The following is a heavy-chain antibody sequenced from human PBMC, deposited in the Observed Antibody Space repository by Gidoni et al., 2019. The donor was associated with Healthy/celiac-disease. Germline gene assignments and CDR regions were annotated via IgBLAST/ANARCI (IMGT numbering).Heavy chain of an antibody. CDR1: GGSFSGYY. CDR3: ARVRVRYSVTAMRYKYNWFDP. CDR2: INHSGST. V-gene: IGHV4-34*01. J-gene: IGHJ5*02. D-gene: IGHD2-21*02. Sequence: QVQLQQWGAGLLKPSETLSLTCAVYGGSFSGYYWSWIRQPPGKGLEWIGEINHSGSTNYNPSLKSRVTISVDTSKNQFSLKLSSVTAADTAVYYCARVRVRYSVTAMRYKYNWFDPWGQGTLVTVSS.